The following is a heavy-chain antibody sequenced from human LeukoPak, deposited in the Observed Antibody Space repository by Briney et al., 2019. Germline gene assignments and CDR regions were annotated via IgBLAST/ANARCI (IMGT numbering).Heavy chain of an antibody. CDR3: ARAWFGELPASSIDY. CDR2: IIPIFGTA. Sequence: SVKVSCKASGYTFTSYGISWVRQAPGQGLEWMGGIIPIFGTANYAQKFQGRVTITADESTSTAYMELSSLRSEDTAVYYCARAWFGELPASSIDYWGQGTLVTVSS. J-gene: IGHJ4*02. V-gene: IGHV1-69*13. CDR1: GYTFTSYG. D-gene: IGHD3-10*01.